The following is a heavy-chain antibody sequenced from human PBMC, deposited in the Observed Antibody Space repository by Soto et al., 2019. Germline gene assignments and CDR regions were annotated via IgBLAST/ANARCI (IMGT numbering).Heavy chain of an antibody. J-gene: IGHJ4*02. D-gene: IGHD5-12*01. CDR2: ISWNSGSI. V-gene: IGHV3-9*01. Sequence: GGSLRLSCAASGFTFDDYAMHWVRQAPGKGLEWVSGISWNSGSIGYADSVKGRFTISRDNAKNSLYLQMNSLRAEDTALYYCAKARLEMATIPADYWGQGTLVTVSS. CDR1: GFTFDDYA. CDR3: AKARLEMATIPADY.